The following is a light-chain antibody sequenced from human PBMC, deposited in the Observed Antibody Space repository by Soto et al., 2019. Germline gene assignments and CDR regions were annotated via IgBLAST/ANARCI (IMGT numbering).Light chain of an antibody. Sequence: SYELAQPPSVSVAPGQTARITCGGNNIGSESVHWYQQKPGQAPVPVVYDDSDRPSGIPERFSGSNSGNTATLTISRVEAGDEADYYCQVWDSSSDHDVFGTGTKVTVL. CDR1: NIGSES. J-gene: IGLJ1*01. CDR2: DDS. CDR3: QVWDSSSDHDV. V-gene: IGLV3-21*02.